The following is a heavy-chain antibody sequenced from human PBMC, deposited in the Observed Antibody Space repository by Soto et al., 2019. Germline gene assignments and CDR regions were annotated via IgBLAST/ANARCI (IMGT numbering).Heavy chain of an antibody. CDR1: GFTFSSYW. CDR3: ARVCLCFIVVPTRGLFDY. D-gene: IGHD2-15*01. CDR2: INSDGSST. J-gene: IGHJ4*02. Sequence: GGSLRLSCAASGFTFSSYWMHWVRQAPGKGLVWVSRINSDGSSTSYADSVKGRFTISGDNSKNTLYLQMNNLRAEDTADYYCARVCLCFIVVPTRGLFDYWGQGTLVTVSS. V-gene: IGHV3-74*01.